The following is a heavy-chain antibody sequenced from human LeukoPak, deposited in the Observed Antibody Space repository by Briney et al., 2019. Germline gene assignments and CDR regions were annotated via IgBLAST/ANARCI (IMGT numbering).Heavy chain of an antibody. V-gene: IGHV3-23*01. CDR1: GFTFSSYA. Sequence: GGSLRLPCAASGFTFSSYAMSWVRQAPGKGLEWVSAISGSGGSTYYADSVKGRFTISRDNSKNTLYLQMNSLRAEDTAVYYRAKDVRDHSGYYFDYWGQGTLVTVSS. J-gene: IGHJ4*02. CDR3: AKDVRDHSGYYFDY. CDR2: ISGSGGST. D-gene: IGHD5-12*01.